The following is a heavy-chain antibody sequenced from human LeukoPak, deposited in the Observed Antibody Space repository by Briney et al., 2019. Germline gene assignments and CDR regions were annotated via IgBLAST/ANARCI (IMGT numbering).Heavy chain of an antibody. J-gene: IGHJ6*02. CDR3: ARGEDGDYGDYYYYGMDV. CDR2: IWYDGSNK. D-gene: IGHD4-17*01. Sequence: GGSLRLSCAASGFTFSSYGMHWVRQAPGKGLEWVAVIWYDGSNKYYADSVKGRVSISRDNSKNTLYLQMNSLRAEDTAVYYCARGEDGDYGDYYYYGMDVWGQGTTVTVSS. CDR1: GFTFSSYG. V-gene: IGHV3-33*01.